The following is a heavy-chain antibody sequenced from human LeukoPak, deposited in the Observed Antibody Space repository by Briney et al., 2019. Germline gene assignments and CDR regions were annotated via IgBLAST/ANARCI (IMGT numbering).Heavy chain of an antibody. CDR1: GYTFTGYY. CDR3: ARDIYGSGSYYDY. Sequence: GASVKVSCKASGYTFTGYYMHWVRQAPGQGLEGMGWINPNSGGTNYAQKFQGRVTMTRDTSISTAYMELSRLRSDDTAVYYCARDIYGSGSYYDYWGQGTLVTVSS. J-gene: IGHJ4*02. D-gene: IGHD3-10*01. CDR2: INPNSGGT. V-gene: IGHV1-2*02.